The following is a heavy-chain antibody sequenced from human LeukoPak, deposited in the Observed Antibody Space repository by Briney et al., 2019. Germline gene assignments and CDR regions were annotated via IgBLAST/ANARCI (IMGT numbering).Heavy chain of an antibody. D-gene: IGHD3-22*01. CDR2: ITGNSAYT. J-gene: IGHJ4*02. V-gene: IGHV3-21*01. CDR1: GFIFTSFS. CDR3: ARGDSDYYDTRGYAFEY. Sequence: GGSLRLSCAGSGFIFTSFSMNWVRQAPGKGLEWVSSITGNSAYTHYADPVRGRFTISRDNSKNSLYLQLNNLRVEDTALYYCARGDSDYYDTRGYAFEYWGQGTLVAVSS.